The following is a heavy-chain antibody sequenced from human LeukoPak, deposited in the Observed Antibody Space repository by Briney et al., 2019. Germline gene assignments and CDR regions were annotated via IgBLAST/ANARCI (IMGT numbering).Heavy chain of an antibody. D-gene: IGHD5-24*01. CDR1: GYSISSGYY. CDR3: ARVDQLRSLDY. J-gene: IGHJ4*02. Sequence: PSETLSLTCAVSGYSISSGYYWGWIRQPPGKGLEWIGYIYYSGSTNYNPSLKSRVTISVDTSRNQFSLKLSSVTAADTAVYYCARVDQLRSLDYWGQGTLVTVSS. V-gene: IGHV4-38-2*01. CDR2: IYYSGST.